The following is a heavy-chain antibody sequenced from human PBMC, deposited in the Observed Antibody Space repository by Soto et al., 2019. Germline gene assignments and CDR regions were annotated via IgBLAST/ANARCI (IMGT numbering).Heavy chain of an antibody. D-gene: IGHD6-13*01. J-gene: IGHJ4*02. CDR2: IYWDNDD. V-gene: IGHV2-5*02. CDR1: GFSLSTRGVG. CDR3: AHTPNYHAGIHYFDL. Sequence: QITLKESGPTLVKPSQTLTLTCTFSGFSLSTRGVGVGWIRQPPGKPLEWLAFIYWDNDDRYSPSLKSRLTIAKDTSKNQVVLTMTSEDPVHKATYCCAHTPNYHAGIHYFDLWGQGTLVTVAS.